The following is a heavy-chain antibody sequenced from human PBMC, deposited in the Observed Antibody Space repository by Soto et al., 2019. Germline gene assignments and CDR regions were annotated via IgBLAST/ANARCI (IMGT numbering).Heavy chain of an antibody. J-gene: IGHJ4*02. V-gene: IGHV3-48*03. CDR2: ISSSGSTI. CDR3: ARDPNSGSYYAGFDY. D-gene: IGHD1-26*01. Sequence: PGGSLRLSCAASGFTFSSYEMNWVRQAPGKGLEWVSYISSSGSTIYYADSVKGRFTISRDNAKNSLYLQMNSLRAEDTAVYCCARDPNSGSYYAGFDYWGQGTLVTVSS. CDR1: GFTFSSYE.